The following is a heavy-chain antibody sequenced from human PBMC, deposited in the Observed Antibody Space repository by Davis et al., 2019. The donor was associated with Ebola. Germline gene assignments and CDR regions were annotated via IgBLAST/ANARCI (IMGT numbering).Heavy chain of an antibody. V-gene: IGHV3-30*03. D-gene: IGHD4-11*01. J-gene: IGHJ6*02. CDR3: ARNSMDYYYGMEV. Sequence: GESLKISCAASGFTFDDYAMHWVRQAPGKGLEWVAVISYDGSNKYYAGSVKGRFTISRDNSKNMLYLQMNSLRAEDTAVYYCARNSMDYYYGMEVWGQGTTVTVSS. CDR2: ISYDGSNK. CDR1: GFTFDDYA.